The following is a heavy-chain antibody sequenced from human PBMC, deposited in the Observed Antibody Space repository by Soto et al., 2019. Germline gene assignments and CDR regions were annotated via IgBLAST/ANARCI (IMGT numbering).Heavy chain of an antibody. J-gene: IGHJ4*02. CDR3: AKTTGGVDH. CDR1: GFTFSNYA. V-gene: IGHV3-23*01. Sequence: EVQLLESGGGLVQPGGSLRLSCAASGFTFSNYAMNWVRQAPGKGLDWVSTISGTGGSTYYADSVKGRFTISRDNSKKTLYLQIDSLRPEDTAVYYCAKTTGGVDHWGQGTLVVVSS. D-gene: IGHD1-26*01. CDR2: ISGTGGST.